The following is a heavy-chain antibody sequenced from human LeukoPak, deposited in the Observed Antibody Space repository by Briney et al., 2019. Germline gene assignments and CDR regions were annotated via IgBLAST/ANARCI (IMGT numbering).Heavy chain of an antibody. V-gene: IGHV3-30*18. CDR2: ISYDGSNK. CDR1: GFTFSSYG. D-gene: IGHD3-10*01. J-gene: IGHJ1*01. CDR3: AKDEGYGSAPLGYFQH. Sequence: GGSLRLSCAASGFTFSSYGMHWVRQAPGKGLEWVAVISYDGSNKYYADSVKGRFTISGDNSKNTLYLQMNSLRAEDTAVYYCAKDEGYGSAPLGYFQHWGQGTLVTVSS.